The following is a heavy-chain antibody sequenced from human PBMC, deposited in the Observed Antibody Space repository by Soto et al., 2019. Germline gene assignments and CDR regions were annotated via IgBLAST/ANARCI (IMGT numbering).Heavy chain of an antibody. Sequence: PVKGSCKASGGTFSSYAISWVRQAPGQGLEWMGGIIPIFGTANYAQKFQGRVTITADESTSTAYMELSSLRSEDTAVYYCATAPYDTQYGMDVWGQGTTVTVSS. CDR2: IIPIFGTA. CDR1: GGTFSSYA. V-gene: IGHV1-69*13. D-gene: IGHD3-9*01. CDR3: ATAPYDTQYGMDV. J-gene: IGHJ6*02.